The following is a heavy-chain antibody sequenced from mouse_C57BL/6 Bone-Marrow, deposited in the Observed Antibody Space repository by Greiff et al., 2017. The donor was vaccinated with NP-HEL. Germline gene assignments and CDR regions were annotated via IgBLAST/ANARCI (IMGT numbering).Heavy chain of an antibody. D-gene: IGHD1-1*01. V-gene: IGHV14-4*01. J-gene: IGHJ4*01. CDR1: GFNIKDDY. CDR2: IDPENGDT. CDR3: TTGLLRSYYYAMDY. Sequence: VQLQQSGAELVRPGASVKLSCTASGFNIKDDYMHWMKQRPEQGLEWIGWIDPENGDTEYASKFQGKATITADTSSNTAYLQLSSLTSEDTAVYYCTTGLLRSYYYAMDYWGQGTSVTVSS.